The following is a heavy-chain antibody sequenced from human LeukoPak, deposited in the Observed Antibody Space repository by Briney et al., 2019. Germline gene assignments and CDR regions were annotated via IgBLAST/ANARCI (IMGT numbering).Heavy chain of an antibody. D-gene: IGHD6-13*01. CDR1: GFTFSDYY. CDR2: ISSSGSTI. Sequence: GGSLRLSCAASGFTFSDYYMSWIRQAPGKGLEWVSYISSSGSTIYCADSVKGRFTISRDNAKNSLYLQMNSLRAEDTAVYYCARDKTGYSSSWFDPWGQGTLVTVSS. V-gene: IGHV3-11*04. J-gene: IGHJ5*02. CDR3: ARDKTGYSSSWFDP.